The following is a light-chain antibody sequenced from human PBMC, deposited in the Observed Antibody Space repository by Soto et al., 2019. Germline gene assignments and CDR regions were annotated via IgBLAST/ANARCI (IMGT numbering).Light chain of an antibody. CDR2: AAS. Sequence: DIQVTQSPPSLSASVGDRATITCRATRAIDKSFAWYQQVPGKAPKLLIYAASILQAGVPSRFRGSGSGTSFILTITSLQPEDVATYYCQKYNKAPWIFGQGTKVEV. V-gene: IGKV1-27*01. CDR3: QKYNKAPWI. CDR1: RAIDKS. J-gene: IGKJ1*01.